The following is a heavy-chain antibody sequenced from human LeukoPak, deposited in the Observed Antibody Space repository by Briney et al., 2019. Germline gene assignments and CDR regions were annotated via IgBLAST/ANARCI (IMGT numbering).Heavy chain of an antibody. CDR2: ISGSGGST. Sequence: PGRSLRLSCAASGFTFSSYAMSWVRQAPGKGLEWVSVISGSGGSTYYADSVKGRFTTSRDNSKNTLYLQMNSLRAEDTAVYYCDREEYYYYMDVWGKGTTVTVSS. J-gene: IGHJ6*03. D-gene: IGHD2/OR15-2a*01. CDR1: GFTFSSYA. V-gene: IGHV3-23*01. CDR3: DREEYYYYMDV.